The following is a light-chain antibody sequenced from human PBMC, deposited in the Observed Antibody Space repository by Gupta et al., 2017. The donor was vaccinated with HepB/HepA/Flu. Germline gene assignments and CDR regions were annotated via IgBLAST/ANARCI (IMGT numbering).Light chain of an antibody. V-gene: IGLV2-23*02. CDR2: EVN. CDR3: CSYANSSTSV. Sequence: QSALTQPASVSGSPGQSITISCTGTSSDVGSYNLVSWYQQHPGKAPKLMIYEVNKRPSHVSNRFSGSKSGNTASLTISGLQAEDESDYYCCSYANSSTSVFGGGTKLTVL. CDR1: SSDVGSYNL. J-gene: IGLJ3*02.